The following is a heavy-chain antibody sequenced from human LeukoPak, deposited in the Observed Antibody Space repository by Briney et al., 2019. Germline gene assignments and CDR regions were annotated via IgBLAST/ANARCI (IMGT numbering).Heavy chain of an antibody. Sequence: GGSLRLSCAASGFTFSSYAMNWVRQAPGKGLEWVSHISGSGISTYYADSVKGRFTFSRDNSKNTLYLQMNSLRAEDTAVYYCAKGPLTRFDYWGQGTLVTVSS. CDR1: GFTFSSYA. CDR2: ISGSGIST. D-gene: IGHD4/OR15-4a*01. CDR3: AKGPLTRFDY. J-gene: IGHJ4*02. V-gene: IGHV3-23*01.